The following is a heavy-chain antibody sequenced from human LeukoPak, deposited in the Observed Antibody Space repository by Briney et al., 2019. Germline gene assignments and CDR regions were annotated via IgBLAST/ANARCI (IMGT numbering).Heavy chain of an antibody. CDR1: GGSSSSYY. D-gene: IGHD1-26*01. CDR3: ARDASGSYFSPWWDY. Sequence: SETLSLTCTVSGGSSSSYYWSWIRQPAGKGLEWIGRIYTSGSTNYNPSLKSRVTISVDTSKNQFSLKLSSVTAADTAVYYCARDASGSYFSPWWDYWGQGTLVTVSS. CDR2: IYTSGST. V-gene: IGHV4-4*07. J-gene: IGHJ4*02.